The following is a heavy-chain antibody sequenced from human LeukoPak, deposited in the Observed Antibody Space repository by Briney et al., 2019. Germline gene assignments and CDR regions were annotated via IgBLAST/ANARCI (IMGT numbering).Heavy chain of an antibody. J-gene: IGHJ4*02. CDR2: ISGSDGST. V-gene: IGHV3-23*01. CDR3: ARDRLSLAGTFQFDY. D-gene: IGHD6-19*01. Sequence: GGSLRLSCAASGFTFSSYAMSWVRQAPGKGLEWVSAISGSDGSTYYADSVKGRFTISRDNSKNTLYLQMNSLRAEDTAVYYCARDRLSLAGTFQFDYWGQGTLVTVSS. CDR1: GFTFSSYA.